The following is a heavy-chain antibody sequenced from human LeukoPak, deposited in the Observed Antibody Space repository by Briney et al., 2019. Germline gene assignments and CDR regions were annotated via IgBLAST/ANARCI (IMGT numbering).Heavy chain of an antibody. CDR1: GFTFSSYA. CDR2: IISSSSYI. CDR3: ARDGGSTVTTFIGNPYFDY. J-gene: IGHJ4*02. V-gene: IGHV3-21*01. Sequence: GGSLRLSCEASGFTFSSYAMSWVRQAPGKGLEWVSSIISSSSYIYYADSVKGRFTISRDNAKNSLYLQMNSLRAEDTAVYYCARDGGSTVTTFIGNPYFDYWGQGTLVTVSS. D-gene: IGHD4-17*01.